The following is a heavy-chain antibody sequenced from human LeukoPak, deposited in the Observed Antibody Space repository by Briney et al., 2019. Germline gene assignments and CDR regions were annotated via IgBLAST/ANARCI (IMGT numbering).Heavy chain of an antibody. CDR1: GFTFGSYW. J-gene: IGHJ4*02. V-gene: IGHV3-7*04. CDR3: ARVRGGYYLDY. CDR2: IKQAGTEK. D-gene: IGHD5-24*01. Sequence: TGGSLRLSCAASGFTFGSYWMNWVRQAPGKGLEWVANIKQAGTEKYYVDSVKGRFTISRDNAKNSLFLQMNSLRAEDTAVYFCARVRGGYYLDYWGQGTLVTVSS.